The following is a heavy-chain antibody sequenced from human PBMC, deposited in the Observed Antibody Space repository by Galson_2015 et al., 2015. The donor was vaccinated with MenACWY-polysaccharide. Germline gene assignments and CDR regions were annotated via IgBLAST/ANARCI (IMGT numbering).Heavy chain of an antibody. CDR1: DYSIRRGYF. J-gene: IGHJ4*02. Sequence: LSLTCAVSDYSIRRGYFWGWIRQPPGKGLEWIASILHSGTTYYNPSLKSRVTISVDTSKNHFSLKLSSVTAADTAVYYCARVEKYSGSFYILYWGQGTLVTVSS. V-gene: IGHV4-38-2*01. CDR2: ILHSGTT. CDR3: ARVEKYSGSFYILY. D-gene: IGHD1-26*01.